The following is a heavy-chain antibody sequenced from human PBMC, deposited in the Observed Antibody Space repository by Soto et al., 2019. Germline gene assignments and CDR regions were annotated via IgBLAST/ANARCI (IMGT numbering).Heavy chain of an antibody. V-gene: IGHV3-30*18. CDR2: ISYDGSNK. D-gene: IGHD3-3*01. Sequence: PGGSLRLSCAASGFTFSSYSMNWVRQAPGKGLEWVAVISYDGSNKYYADSVKGRFTISRDNSKNTLYLQMNSLRAEDTAVYYCAKDLNDFWSGYYLPYYYYGMDVWGQGTTVTVSS. J-gene: IGHJ6*02. CDR3: AKDLNDFWSGYYLPYYYYGMDV. CDR1: GFTFSSYS.